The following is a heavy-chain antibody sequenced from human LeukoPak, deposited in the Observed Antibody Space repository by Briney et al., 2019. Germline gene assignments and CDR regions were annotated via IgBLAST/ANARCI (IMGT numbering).Heavy chain of an antibody. CDR3: AKDRFTNLYYYGSGSYNYYGMDV. Sequence: GGSLRLSCAASGFTFSSYAMSWVRQAPGKGLEWVSAISGSGGSTYYADSVKGRFTISRDNSKNTLYLQVNSLRAEDTAVYYCAKDRFTNLYYYGSGSYNYYGMDVWGQGTTVTVSS. D-gene: IGHD3-10*01. J-gene: IGHJ6*02. V-gene: IGHV3-23*01. CDR2: ISGSGGST. CDR1: GFTFSSYA.